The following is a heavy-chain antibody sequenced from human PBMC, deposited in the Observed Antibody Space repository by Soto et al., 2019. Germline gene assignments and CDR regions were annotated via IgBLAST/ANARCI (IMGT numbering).Heavy chain of an antibody. V-gene: IGHV3-30*03. CDR1: GFIFSGSG. D-gene: IGHD3-22*01. CDR3: ARWVGGSMYDNSGKYDS. J-gene: IGHJ5*01. Sequence: QVQLVESGGGVVQPGRSLRLTCAASGFIFSGSGMHWVRQAPGKGLEWVALVSNDGIRKYYGDSVKGRFTISRDNAENTLYLQMNSLRAEGTAVYYCARWVGGSMYDNSGKYDSWGQGTLVTVSS. CDR2: VSNDGIRK.